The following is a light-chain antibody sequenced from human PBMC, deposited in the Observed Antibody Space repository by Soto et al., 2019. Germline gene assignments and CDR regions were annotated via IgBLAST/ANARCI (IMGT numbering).Light chain of an antibody. J-gene: IGLJ1*01. CDR2: ANN. V-gene: IGLV1-40*01. CDR3: QSYDSSLSGYV. Sequence: VLTQPPSVSGAPGQRVTISCTGSSSNIGAGYDVHWYQQLPGTAPKLLIYANNNRPSGVPDRFSGSKSGTSVSLAITGLQAEDEADYYCQSYDSSLSGYVFGTGTKVTVL. CDR1: SSNIGAGYD.